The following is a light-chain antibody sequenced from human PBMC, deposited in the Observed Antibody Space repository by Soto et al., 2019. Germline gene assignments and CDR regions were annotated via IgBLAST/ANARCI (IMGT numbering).Light chain of an antibody. CDR1: SSDFGSYNR. Sequence: QSALTQPPSVSGSPGQSVTISCTGTSSDFGSYNRVSWYQRPPGTGPKLMIYEVSNRPSGVPDRFSGSKSGNTASLTISGLQAEDEAEYYCCSYAGSRGLVFGGGTKLTVL. CDR3: CSYAGSRGLV. V-gene: IGLV2-18*02. J-gene: IGLJ2*01. CDR2: EVS.